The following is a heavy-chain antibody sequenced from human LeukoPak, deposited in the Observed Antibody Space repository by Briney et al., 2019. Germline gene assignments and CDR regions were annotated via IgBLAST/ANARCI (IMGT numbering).Heavy chain of an antibody. CDR3: ARDLNTAMVTGYYYYGMDV. V-gene: IGHV1-46*01. CDR1: GYTFTSYY. J-gene: IGHJ6*02. D-gene: IGHD5-18*01. CDR2: INPSGGST. Sequence: ASVKVSCKASGYTFTSYYMHWVRQAPGQGLEWMGIINPSGGSTSYAQKFQGRVTITADESTSTAYMELSSLRSEDTAVYYCARDLNTAMVTGYYYYGMDVWGQGTTVTVSS.